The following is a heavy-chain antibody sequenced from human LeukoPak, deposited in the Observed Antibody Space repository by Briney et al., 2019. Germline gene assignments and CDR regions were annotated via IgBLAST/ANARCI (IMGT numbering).Heavy chain of an antibody. CDR2: IPYDGSNK. CDR3: AKDGGLLWFGELGNFDY. J-gene: IGHJ4*02. Sequence: PGRSLRLSCAASGFTFSSYGMHWVRQAPGKGLEWVAVIPYDGSNKYYADSVKGRFTISRDNSKNTLYLQMNSLRAEDTAVYYCAKDGGLLWFGELGNFDYWGQGTLVTVSS. CDR1: GFTFSSYG. D-gene: IGHD3-10*01. V-gene: IGHV3-30*18.